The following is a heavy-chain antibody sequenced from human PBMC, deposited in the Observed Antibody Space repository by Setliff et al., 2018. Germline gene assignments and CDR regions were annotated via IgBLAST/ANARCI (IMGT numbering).Heavy chain of an antibody. CDR1: GYSISSGHY. V-gene: IGHV4-38-2*02. CDR3: ARVRSGWPAINWFEP. CDR2: IFHTGAA. Sequence: PSETLSLTCTVSGYSISSGHYWGWIRQSPGKGLDWIGSIFHTGAAYYNPSLESRFTISVDTSKNQFSPKLSSVTAADTAVYYCARVRSGWPAINWFEPWGQGTLVTVSS. D-gene: IGHD3-16*01. J-gene: IGHJ5*02.